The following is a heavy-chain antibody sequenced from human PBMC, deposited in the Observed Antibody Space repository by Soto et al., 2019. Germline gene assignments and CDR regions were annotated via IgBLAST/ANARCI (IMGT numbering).Heavy chain of an antibody. CDR1: GGTFSSYA. CDR3: GGRGIAAAPLYYYYGMDV. CDR2: IIPIFGTA. Sequence: QVQLVQSGAEVKKPGSSVKVSCKASGGTFSSYAISWVRQAPGQGLEWMGGIIPIFGTANYAQKFQGRVTITADESTSTAYMELSSLRSEDTAVYYCGGRGIAAAPLYYYYGMDVWGQGTTVTVSS. D-gene: IGHD6-13*01. J-gene: IGHJ6*02. V-gene: IGHV1-69*01.